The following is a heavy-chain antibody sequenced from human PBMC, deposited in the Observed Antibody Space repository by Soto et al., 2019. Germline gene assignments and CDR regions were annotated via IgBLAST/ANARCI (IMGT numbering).Heavy chain of an antibody. Sequence: PSRTLSLTCTVSEGCINTYYWSCIRQPPGKGLEWIGYVDYSGNSDSSPSLKSRVTISIDTSKKQGSLKLNSVTAADTAVYYGGRIWFSVPRRFSFHYS. D-gene: IGHD3-10*01. CDR2: VDYSGNS. V-gene: IGHV4-59*01. CDR3: GRIWFSVPRRFSFHYS. J-gene: IGHJ5*01. CDR1: EGCINTYY.